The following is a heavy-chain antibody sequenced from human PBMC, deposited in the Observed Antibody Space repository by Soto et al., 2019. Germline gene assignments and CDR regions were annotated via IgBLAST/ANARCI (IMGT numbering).Heavy chain of an antibody. V-gene: IGHV3-23*01. CDR2: ISGSGDRT. D-gene: IGHD3-22*01. CDR1: GITISNYP. J-gene: IGHJ1*01. CDR3: VKDDGGYPSTAQH. Sequence: EVQLLESGGGLVQPGGSLRLSCAASGITISNYPMSWVRQAPGKGLDWVSGISGSGDRTYYADSAKGRFTISKDISRNSLSLQLDSLGVEDTAVYFCVKDDGGYPSTAQHWGHGTLVTVSS.